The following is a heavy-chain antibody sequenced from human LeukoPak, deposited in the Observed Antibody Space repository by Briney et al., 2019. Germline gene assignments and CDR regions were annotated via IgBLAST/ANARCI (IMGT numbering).Heavy chain of an antibody. CDR2: INPNSGGT. CDR3: ARETWGSGSYYSGGLNWFDP. J-gene: IGHJ5*02. Sequence: ASVKVSCKASGYTFTGYYMHWVRQAPGQGLEWMGWINPNSGGTNYAQKFQGRVTMTRDTSISTAYMELSRLRSDDTAVYYCARETWGSGSYYSGGLNWFDPWGQGTLVTVSS. CDR1: GYTFTGYY. D-gene: IGHD3-10*01. V-gene: IGHV1-2*02.